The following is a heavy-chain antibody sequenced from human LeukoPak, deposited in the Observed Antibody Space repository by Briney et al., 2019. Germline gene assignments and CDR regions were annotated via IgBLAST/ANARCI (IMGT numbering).Heavy chain of an antibody. J-gene: IGHJ6*02. CDR2: ISSSSSTI. Sequence: GGSLRLSCAASGFTFSSYSMNWVRQAPGKGLEWVSYISSSSSTIYYADSVKGRFTISRDNAKNSLYLQMNSLRAEDTAVYYCARDRYCSSTSCYNYYGMDVWGQGITVTVSS. CDR1: GFTFSSYS. D-gene: IGHD2-2*02. V-gene: IGHV3-48*01. CDR3: ARDRYCSSTSCYNYYGMDV.